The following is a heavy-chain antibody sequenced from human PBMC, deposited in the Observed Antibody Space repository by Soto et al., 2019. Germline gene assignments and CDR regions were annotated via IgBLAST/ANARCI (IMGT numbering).Heavy chain of an antibody. Sequence: ASVKVSCKASGGTFSSYAISWVRQAPGQGLEWMGGIIPIFGTANYAQKFQGRVTITADESTSTAYMELSSLRSEDTAVYYCARAATYYDILTGSADAFDIWGQGTMVTVSS. D-gene: IGHD3-9*01. CDR1: GGTFSSYA. CDR2: IIPIFGTA. V-gene: IGHV1-69*13. J-gene: IGHJ3*02. CDR3: ARAATYYDILTGSADAFDI.